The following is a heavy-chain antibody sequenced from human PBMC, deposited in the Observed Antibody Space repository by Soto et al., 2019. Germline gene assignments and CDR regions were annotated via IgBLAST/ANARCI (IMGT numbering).Heavy chain of an antibody. J-gene: IGHJ5*02. CDR1: GFTFSSYG. V-gene: IGHV3-30*18. Sequence: QVQLVESGGGVVQPGRSLRLSCAASGFTFSSYGMHWVRQAPGKGLEWVAVISYDGSNKYYADSVKGRFTISRDNSKNTLYLQMNSLRAEDTAVYYCAKARIAAANWFDPWGQGTLVTVSS. D-gene: IGHD6-13*01. CDR3: AKARIAAANWFDP. CDR2: ISYDGSNK.